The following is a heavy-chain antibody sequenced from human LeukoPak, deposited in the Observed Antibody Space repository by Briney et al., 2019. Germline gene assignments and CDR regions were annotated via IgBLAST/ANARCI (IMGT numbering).Heavy chain of an antibody. V-gene: IGHV3-74*01. CDR2: INSDGSST. Sequence: GGSLRLSCAASGFTFSSYWMHWVHQAPGKGLVWVSRINSDGSSTSYADSVKGRFTISRDNAKNTLYLQMNSLRAEDTAVYYRASLNHDYGDYVYFDYWGQGTLVTVSS. CDR3: ASLNHDYGDYVYFDY. D-gene: IGHD4-17*01. J-gene: IGHJ4*02. CDR1: GFTFSSYW.